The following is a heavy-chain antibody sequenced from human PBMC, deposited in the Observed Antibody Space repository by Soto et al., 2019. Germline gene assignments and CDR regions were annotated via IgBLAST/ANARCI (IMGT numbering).Heavy chain of an antibody. CDR2: IYYSGST. V-gene: IGHV4-31*03. CDR1: GGSISSGGYY. CDR3: ARGGDYVWGSYRSGDYYYGMDV. J-gene: IGHJ6*02. Sequence: QVQLQESGPGLVKPSQTLSLTCTVSGGSISSGGYYWSWIRQHPGKGLEWIGYIYYSGSTYYNPSLKSRVTISVDTSKNQFSLKLSSVTAADTAVYYCARGGDYVWGSYRSGDYYYGMDVWGQGTTVTVSS. D-gene: IGHD3-16*02.